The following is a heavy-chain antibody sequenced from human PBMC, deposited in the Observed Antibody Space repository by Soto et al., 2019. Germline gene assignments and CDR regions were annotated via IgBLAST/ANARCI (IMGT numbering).Heavy chain of an antibody. CDR3: ARGRYGEY. J-gene: IGHJ4*02. CDR2: ISAHNGNT. Sequence: QVHLVQSGAEVKKPGASVKVSCQASGYAFTTYGITWVRQAPGQGLEWMRWISAHNGNTNYAQKLQGRVTVTRDTSTSTAYMELRSLRSDDTAVYYCARGRYGEYWGQGALVTVSS. CDR1: GYAFTTYG. D-gene: IGHD3-10*01. V-gene: IGHV1-18*01.